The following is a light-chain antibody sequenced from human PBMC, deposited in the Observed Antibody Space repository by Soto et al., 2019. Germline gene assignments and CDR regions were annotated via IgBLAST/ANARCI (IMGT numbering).Light chain of an antibody. Sequence: EILLTQSPTTRSVSPGERTTRCCRASQSVSSNLAWYQQKPGQAPRLLIYGASTRATGIPARFSGSGSGTEFTLTISSLPPDDFATYYCQQYNSYWTFGQGTKVDIK. CDR3: QQYNSYWT. V-gene: IGKV3-15*01. CDR2: GAS. CDR1: QSVSSN. J-gene: IGKJ1*01.